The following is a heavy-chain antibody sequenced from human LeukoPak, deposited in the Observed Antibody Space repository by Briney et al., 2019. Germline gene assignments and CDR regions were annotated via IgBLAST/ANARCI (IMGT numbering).Heavy chain of an antibody. CDR1: GGSFSIYY. CDR3: ARVLSRYYLDL. Sequence: SETLSLTCIVSGGSFSIYYWSWIRQPPGKGLEWIAYIYYSGSTNYNPSLKSRVTISLDTSKNQFSLKLSSVTAADTAIYCARVLSRYYLDLWGQGTMVTVSS. V-gene: IGHV4-59*13. D-gene: IGHD2/OR15-2a*01. J-gene: IGHJ3*01. CDR2: IYYSGST.